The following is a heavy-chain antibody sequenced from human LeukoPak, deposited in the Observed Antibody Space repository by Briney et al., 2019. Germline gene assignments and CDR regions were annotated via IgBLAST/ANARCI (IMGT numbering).Heavy chain of an antibody. CDR3: ARETPGGYDFWSGYYHIDY. J-gene: IGHJ4*02. CDR2: IKQDGSEK. D-gene: IGHD3-3*01. CDR1: GFTFSSYW. V-gene: IGHV3-7*01. Sequence: PGGSLRLSCAASGFTFSSYWMSWVRQAPGKGLEWVANIKQDGSEKYYVDSVKGRFTISRDNAKNSLYLQMNSLRAEDTAVYYCARETPGGYDFWSGYYHIDYWGQGTLVTVSS.